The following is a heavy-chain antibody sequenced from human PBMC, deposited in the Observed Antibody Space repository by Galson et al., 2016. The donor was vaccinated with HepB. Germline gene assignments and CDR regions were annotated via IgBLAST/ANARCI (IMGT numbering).Heavy chain of an antibody. D-gene: IGHD4-17*01. J-gene: IGHJ4*02. CDR3: AKDVGRGYGDYGDYFDY. CDR1: GFSFSGYG. CDR2: IWYDGSNK. Sequence: SLRLSCAASGFSFSGYGMHWVRQAPGKGLEWVAVIWYDGSNKDYTDSVKGRFTISRDDSKNTLYLQMNSLKAEDTAMYYCAKDVGRGYGDYGDYFDYWGQGSLVTVSS. V-gene: IGHV3-33*06.